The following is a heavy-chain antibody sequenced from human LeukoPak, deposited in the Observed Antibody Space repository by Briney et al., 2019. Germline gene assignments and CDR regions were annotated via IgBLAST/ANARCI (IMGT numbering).Heavy chain of an antibody. CDR3: AASITMFDY. V-gene: IGHV3-7*02. Sequence: AGGSLRLSCAASGFTFSRYWMSWVRQATGKGLEWVANIKEDGSVKYYVESVKGRFTISRDNAKNSLYLQMNSLRAEDTAVYYCAASITMFDYWGQGTLVTVSS. CDR2: IKEDGSVK. CDR1: GFTFSRYW. D-gene: IGHD3-10*01. J-gene: IGHJ4*02.